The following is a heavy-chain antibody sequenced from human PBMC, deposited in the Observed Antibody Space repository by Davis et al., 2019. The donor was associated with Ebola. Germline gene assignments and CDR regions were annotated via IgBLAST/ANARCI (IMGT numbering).Heavy chain of an antibody. Sequence: GESLMISCAASGFRLSSYGLHWVRQAPGKGLEWVAVVIYDGSNQYYADSVKGRFTISRDNSKNTSYLQMNSLRPEDTAVYYCAKDHQYGDFDWGQGTLVTVSS. CDR2: VIYDGSNQ. J-gene: IGHJ4*02. D-gene: IGHD4-17*01. CDR3: AKDHQYGDFD. V-gene: IGHV3-30*18. CDR1: GFRLSSYG.